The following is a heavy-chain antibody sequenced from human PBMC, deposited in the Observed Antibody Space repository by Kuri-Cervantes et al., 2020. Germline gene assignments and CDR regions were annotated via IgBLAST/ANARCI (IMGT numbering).Heavy chain of an antibody. V-gene: IGHV1-18*01. CDR1: GYTFTSYG. J-gene: IGHJ6*02. Sequence: GESLKISCKASGYTFTSYGISWVRQAPGQGLEWMGWISAYNGNTNYAQKLQGRVTMTTDTSTSTAYMELRSLRSDDTAVYYCARDQGIAADYGMDVWGQGTTVTVSS. D-gene: IGHD6-25*01. CDR3: ARDQGIAADYGMDV. CDR2: ISAYNGNT.